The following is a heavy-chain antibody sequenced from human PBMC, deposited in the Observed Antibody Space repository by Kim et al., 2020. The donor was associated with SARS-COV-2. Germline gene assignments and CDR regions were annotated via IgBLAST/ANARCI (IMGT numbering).Heavy chain of an antibody. D-gene: IGHD1-26*01. V-gene: IGHV3-9*01. J-gene: IGHJ5*02. CDR3: AKDVGGSYGGNWFDP. Sequence: GGSLRLSCAASGFTLGDYAMHWVRQVPGKGLEWVSSISGHDGSTVYADSVKGRFTMSRDNAENSLYLQMNSLRAEDTAFYYCAKDVGGSYGGNWFDPWGQGTLVTVSS. CDR1: GFTLGDYA. CDR2: ISGHDGST.